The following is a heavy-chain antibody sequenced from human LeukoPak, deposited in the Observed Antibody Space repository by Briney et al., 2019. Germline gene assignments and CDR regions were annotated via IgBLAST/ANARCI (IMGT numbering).Heavy chain of an antibody. V-gene: IGHV3-21*01. CDR2: ISSSSSYI. Sequence: KPGGPLRLSCAASGFTFSSYSMNWVRQAPGKGLEWVSSISSSSSYIYYADSVKGRFTISRDNAKNSLYLQMNSLRAEDTAVYYCARVLRMFVKYQLLYYSWFDPWGQGTLVTVSS. CDR1: GFTFSSYS. J-gene: IGHJ5*02. D-gene: IGHD2-2*02. CDR3: ARVLRMFVKYQLLYYSWFDP.